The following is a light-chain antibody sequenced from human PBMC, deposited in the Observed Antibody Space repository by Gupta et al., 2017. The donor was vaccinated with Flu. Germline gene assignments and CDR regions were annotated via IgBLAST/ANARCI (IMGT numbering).Light chain of an antibody. CDR3: QSVDSSGTWV. Sequence: PGQTARIPCSGDVLTKQYAYWYQQRPGQAHVQVIYKDNERASGIPERFSGSSSGTTVTLTISGVQAEDEADYYCQSVDSSGTWVFGGGTKLTVL. J-gene: IGLJ3*02. CDR2: KDN. V-gene: IGLV3-25*03. CDR1: VLTKQY.